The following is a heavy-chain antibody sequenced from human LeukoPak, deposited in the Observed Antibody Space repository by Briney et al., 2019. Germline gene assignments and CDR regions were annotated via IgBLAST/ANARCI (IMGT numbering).Heavy chain of an antibody. D-gene: IGHD5-12*01. V-gene: IGHV4-59*08. CDR2: IYYSGST. CDR1: GGSISSYY. CDR3: ARHEGYSGYDLDY. J-gene: IGHJ4*02. Sequence: PSETLSLTCTVSGGSISSYYWSWIRQPPGKGLEWIGYIYYSGSTNYNPSLKSRVTISVDTSKNQFSLKLSSVTAADTAVYYCARHEGYSGYDLDYWGQGTLVTVSS.